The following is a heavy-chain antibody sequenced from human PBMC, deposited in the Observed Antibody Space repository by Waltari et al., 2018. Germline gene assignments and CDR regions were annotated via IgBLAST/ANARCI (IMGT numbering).Heavy chain of an antibody. CDR3: TRGRRHRAASRNYYYMDV. Sequence: QVQLQQWGAGLFKPSETLSLTCAVYAGSFSGYYCSWIRQPPGKGLEWIGEIDHSGGTNYNPSLQSRVTISADTSKRRFSLTLRSMTAADTAVYYCTRGRRHRAASRNYYYMDVWGKGTTVTVSS. V-gene: IGHV4-34*01. CDR1: AGSFSGYY. J-gene: IGHJ6*03. D-gene: IGHD6-13*01. CDR2: IDHSGGT.